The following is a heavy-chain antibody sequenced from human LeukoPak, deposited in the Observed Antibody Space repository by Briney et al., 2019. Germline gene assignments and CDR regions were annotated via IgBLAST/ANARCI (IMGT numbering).Heavy chain of an antibody. V-gene: IGHV4-38-2*01. D-gene: IGHD3-16*02. CDR3: ARNDYVWRSYRYPNWFDP. J-gene: IGHJ5*02. Sequence: PSETLSLTCAVSGYSISSGYYWGWIRQPPGKGLEWIGSIYHSGSTYYNPSLKSRVTISVDTSKNQFSLKLSSVTAADTAVYYCARNDYVWRSYRYPNWFDPWGQGTLVTVSS. CDR1: GYSISSGYY. CDR2: IYHSGST.